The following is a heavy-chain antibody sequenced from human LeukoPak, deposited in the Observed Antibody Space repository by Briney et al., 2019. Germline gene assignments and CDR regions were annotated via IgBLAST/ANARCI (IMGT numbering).Heavy chain of an antibody. D-gene: IGHD5-18*01. J-gene: IGHJ4*02. V-gene: IGHV3-30*18. CDR3: AKGGGCSYGYFDY. Sequence: GGSLRLSCAASGFTFSSYGMHWVRQAPGKGLEWVAVISYDGSNKYYADSVKGRFTISRDNSKNTLYLQMNSLRAEDTAVYYCAKGGGCSYGYFDYWGQGTLVTVSS. CDR1: GFTFSSYG. CDR2: ISYDGSNK.